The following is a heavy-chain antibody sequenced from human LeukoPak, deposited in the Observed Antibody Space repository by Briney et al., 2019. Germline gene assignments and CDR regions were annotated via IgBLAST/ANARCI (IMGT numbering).Heavy chain of an antibody. CDR1: GGSITSYY. CDR2: IYYSGST. V-gene: IGHV4-59*01. Sequence: PSETLSLTCTVSGGSITSYYWTWIRQPPGKGLEWIGYIYYSGSTSYNPSLKSRVTISVDTSKNQFSLKLSSVTAADTAVYYCARGGVNYKIAGSWGQGALVTVSS. D-gene: IGHD3-10*01. J-gene: IGHJ5*02. CDR3: ARGGVNYKIAGS.